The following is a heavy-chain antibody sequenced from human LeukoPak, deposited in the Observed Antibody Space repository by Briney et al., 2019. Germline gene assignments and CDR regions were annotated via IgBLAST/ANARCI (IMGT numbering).Heavy chain of an antibody. CDR3: AKGLRFLEWLFQAFDY. CDR1: GFTFTNFA. D-gene: IGHD3-3*01. CDR2: IRCDGSNK. J-gene: IGHJ4*02. V-gene: IGHV3-30*02. Sequence: GGSLRLSCAASGFTFTNFAMHWVRQAPGKGLEWVAFIRCDGSNKYYADSVKGRFTISRDNSKNTLYLQMNSLRAEDTAVYYCAKGLRFLEWLFQAFDYWGQGTLVTVSS.